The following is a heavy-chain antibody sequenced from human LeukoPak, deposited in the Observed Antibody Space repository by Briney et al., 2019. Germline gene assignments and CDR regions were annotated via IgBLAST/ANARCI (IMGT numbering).Heavy chain of an antibody. J-gene: IGHJ5*02. Sequence: SETLSLTCTVSGYSISSGYYWGWIRQPPGKGLEWIGSIYHSGSTYYNPSLKSRVTISVDTSKNQFSLKLSSVTAADTAVYYCARRSYYYDRVAQFDPWGQGTLVTVSS. CDR1: GYSISSGYY. CDR2: IYHSGST. CDR3: ARRSYYYDRVAQFDP. D-gene: IGHD3-22*01. V-gene: IGHV4-38-2*02.